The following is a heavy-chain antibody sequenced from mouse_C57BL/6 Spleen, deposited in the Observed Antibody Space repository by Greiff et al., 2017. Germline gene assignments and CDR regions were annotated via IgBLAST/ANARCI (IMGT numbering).Heavy chain of an antibody. CDR2: IDPETGGT. CDR3: TRWDYGSSYPYYFDY. J-gene: IGHJ2*01. V-gene: IGHV1-15*01. Sequence: QVQLQQSGAELVRPGASVTLSCKASGYTFTDYEMHWVKQTPVHGLEWIGAIDPETGGTANNQKFKGKAILTADKSSSTAYMELRSRTSEDSAVYYCTRWDYGSSYPYYFDYWGQGTTLTVSS. D-gene: IGHD1-1*01. CDR1: GYTFTDYE.